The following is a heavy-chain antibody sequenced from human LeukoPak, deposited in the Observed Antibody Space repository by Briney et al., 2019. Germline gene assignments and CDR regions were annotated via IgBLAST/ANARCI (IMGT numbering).Heavy chain of an antibody. V-gene: IGHV3-30-3*01. CDR2: ISYDGSNK. Sequence: GRSLRLSCAASGFTFSSYAMHWVRQAPGKGLEWVAVISYDGSNKYYADSVKGRFTISRDNSKNTLYLQMNSLRAEDTAVYYCARASTYYYDSSGYLIDYWGQGTLVTVSP. D-gene: IGHD3-22*01. J-gene: IGHJ4*02. CDR1: GFTFSSYA. CDR3: ARASTYYYDSSGYLIDY.